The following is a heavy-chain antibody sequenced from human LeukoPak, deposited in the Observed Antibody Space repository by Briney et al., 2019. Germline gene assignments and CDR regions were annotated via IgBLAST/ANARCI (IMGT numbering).Heavy chain of an antibody. Sequence: SETLSLTCTVSGGSITNYYWSWIRQPAGKGLEWIGRSYTSGSTSYNPSLKSRVTMSIDTSKNQFSLKLSSLTAADTAVYYCARGCSSTSCWLRMDVWGQGTTVTVSS. CDR1: GGSITNYY. CDR3: ARGCSSTSCWLRMDV. CDR2: SYTSGST. D-gene: IGHD2-2*01. V-gene: IGHV4-4*07. J-gene: IGHJ6*02.